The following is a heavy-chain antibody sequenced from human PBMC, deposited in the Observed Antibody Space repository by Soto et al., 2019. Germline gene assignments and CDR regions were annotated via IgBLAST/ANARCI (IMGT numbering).Heavy chain of an antibody. CDR1: GFMSHDYA. Sequence: EVQLVESGGGLVQPGRSLRLSCTASGFMSHDYAMHWVRQVPGKGLEWVSGIYWNGGGTGYADSVKGRFTVSRDNAKNSLYLQMNSLRSDDTALYYCIKDETPGGADYWGQGTLVTVSS. V-gene: IGHV3-9*02. D-gene: IGHD3-10*01. CDR3: IKDETPGGADY. J-gene: IGHJ4*02. CDR2: IYWNGGGT.